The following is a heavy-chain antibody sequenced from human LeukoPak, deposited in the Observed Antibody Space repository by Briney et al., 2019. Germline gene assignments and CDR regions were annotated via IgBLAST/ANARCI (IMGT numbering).Heavy chain of an antibody. D-gene: IGHD6-13*01. J-gene: IGHJ4*02. CDR3: ARDWVFGSWSTRPFDY. V-gene: IGHV3-7*01. CDR1: GFTFTSYW. Sequence: GGSLRLSCAASGFTFTSYWMSWVRQAPGKGLEWVANIKQDGSEKYYVDSVKGRFTISRDNAKNSLYLQMNSLRAEDSAVYYCARDWVFGSWSTRPFDYWGQGTLVTVSS. CDR2: IKQDGSEK.